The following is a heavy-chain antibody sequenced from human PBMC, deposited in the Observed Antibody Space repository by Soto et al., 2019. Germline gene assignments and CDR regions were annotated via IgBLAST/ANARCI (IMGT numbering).Heavy chain of an antibody. D-gene: IGHD3-22*01. V-gene: IGHV3-23*01. CDR2: ISGSGGST. J-gene: IGHJ4*02. Sequence: RLSCAASGFTFSSYAMSWVRQAPGKGLEWVSAISGSGGSTYYADSVKGRFTISRDNSKNTLYLQMNSLRAEDTAVYYCAKGPQGYYDSSGYYYGPDYWGQGTMVTV. CDR3: AKGPQGYYDSSGYYYGPDY. CDR1: GFTFSSYA.